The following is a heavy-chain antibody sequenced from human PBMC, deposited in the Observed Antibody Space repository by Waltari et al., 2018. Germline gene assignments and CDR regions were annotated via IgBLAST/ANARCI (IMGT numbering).Heavy chain of an antibody. CDR1: GYTFPGYY. D-gene: IGHD1-7*01. CDR3: ARGITGTTGDYFDY. Sequence: HVQVVQSGAEVKRPGASLKVSCKASGYTFPGYYMHWVRQAPGQGLEWLGWIKPNSGGTNDAQKFQGRVTMTRDTSISTAYMALSRLRSDDTAVYYCARGITGTTGDYFDYGGQGTLVTVSS. V-gene: IGHV1-2*02. J-gene: IGHJ4*02. CDR2: IKPNSGGT.